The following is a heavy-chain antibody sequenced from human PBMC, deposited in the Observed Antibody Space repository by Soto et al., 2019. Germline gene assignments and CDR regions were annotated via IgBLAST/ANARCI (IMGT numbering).Heavy chain of an antibody. V-gene: IGHV4-59*01. J-gene: IGHJ4*02. Sequence: PSETLSLTCTVSGGSISSYYWSWIRQPPGKGLEWIGYIYYSGSTDYNPSLKSRVTISVDTSKNQFSLKLSSVTAADTAVYYCVRGFSGWYYSDYWGQGTLVTVSS. CDR3: VRGFSGWYYSDY. CDR1: GGSISSYY. CDR2: IYYSGST. D-gene: IGHD6-19*01.